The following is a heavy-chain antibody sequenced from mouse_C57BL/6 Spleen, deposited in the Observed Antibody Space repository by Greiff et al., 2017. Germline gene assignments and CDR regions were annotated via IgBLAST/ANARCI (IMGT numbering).Heavy chain of an antibody. V-gene: IGHV1-64*01. D-gene: IGHD1-1*02. J-gene: IGHJ1*03. CDR2: IHPNSGST. Sequence: QVQLQQPGAELVKPGASVKLSCKASGYTFTSYWMHWVKQRPGQGLEWIGMIHPNSGSTNYNEKFKSKATLTVDKSSSTAYMQLNSLTSEDSAVYYCARGGGYYWYLDGWGTGTTVTVSS. CDR1: GYTFTSYW. CDR3: ARGGGYYWYLDG.